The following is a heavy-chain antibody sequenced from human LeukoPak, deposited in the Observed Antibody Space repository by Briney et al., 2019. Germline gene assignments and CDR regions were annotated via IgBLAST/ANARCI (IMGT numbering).Heavy chain of an antibody. Sequence: PGRSLRLSCAASEFTFSNYATHWVRQAPGKGLEWVAVISYDGSSKYYGDSVKGRFIISRDNSKNTLYLQMNSLKPEDTAVYYCARDGDIVAEPASIDNYFDYWGQGTLVTVSA. D-gene: IGHD2-2*01. J-gene: IGHJ4*02. CDR1: EFTFSNYA. CDR3: ARDGDIVAEPASIDNYFDY. V-gene: IGHV3-30-3*01. CDR2: ISYDGSSK.